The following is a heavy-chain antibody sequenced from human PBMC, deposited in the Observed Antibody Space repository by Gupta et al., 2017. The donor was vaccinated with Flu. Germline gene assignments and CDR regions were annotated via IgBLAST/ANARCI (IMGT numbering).Heavy chain of an antibody. CDR2: MRPNNGNT. V-gene: IGHV1-8*02. CDR3: ARGVDAGLDY. J-gene: IGHJ4*02. Sequence: QVQLVQSGAEVMKPGASVKVSCKASGYTFTSLDVNWVRQATGQGPEWMGYMRPNNGNTGDAQKFEGRVTMTRDTSKSTAYMELSSLTSDDTAVYYGARGVDAGLDYWGQGTQVTVSS. CDR1: GYTFTSLD.